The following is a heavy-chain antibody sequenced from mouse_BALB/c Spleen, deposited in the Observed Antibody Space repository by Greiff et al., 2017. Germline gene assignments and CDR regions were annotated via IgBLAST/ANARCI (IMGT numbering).Heavy chain of an antibody. V-gene: IGHV10-1*02. Sequence: EVQGVESGGGLVQPKGSLKLSCAASGFTFNTYAMNWVRQAPGKGLEWVARIRSKSNNYATYYADSVKDRFTISRDDSQSMLYLQMNNLKTEDTAMYYCVRHSPPPYDGGYYAMDYWGQGTSVTVSS. D-gene: IGHD2-14*01. J-gene: IGHJ4*01. CDR2: IRSKSNNYAT. CDR3: VRHSPPPYDGGYYAMDY. CDR1: GFTFNTYA.